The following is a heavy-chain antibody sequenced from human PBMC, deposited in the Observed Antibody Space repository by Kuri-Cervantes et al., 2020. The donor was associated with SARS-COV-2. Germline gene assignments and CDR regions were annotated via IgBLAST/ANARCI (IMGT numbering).Heavy chain of an antibody. V-gene: IGHV1-69*13. CDR3: ARARNGNYLNEPDY. CDR2: IIPIFGTA. Sequence: SVKVSCKASGGTFSSYAISWVRQAPGQGLEWMGGIIPIFGTANYAQKFQGRVTITADESTSTAYMELSSRRSEDTAVYYCARARNGNYLNEPDYWGQGTLVTVSS. CDR1: GGTFSSYA. D-gene: IGHD4-17*01. J-gene: IGHJ4*02.